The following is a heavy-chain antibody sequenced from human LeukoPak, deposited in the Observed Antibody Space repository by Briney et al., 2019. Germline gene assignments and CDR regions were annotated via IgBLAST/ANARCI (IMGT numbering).Heavy chain of an antibody. CDR2: IYHSGST. Sequence: SETLSLTCAVSGGSISSGGYSWSWIRQPPGKGLEWIGYIYHSGSTYYNPSLKSRVTISVDRSKNQFSLKLSSVTAADTAVYYCARGLGYCSSTSCPPGFWFDPWGQGTLVTVSS. D-gene: IGHD2-2*01. J-gene: IGHJ5*02. V-gene: IGHV4-30-2*01. CDR1: GGSISSGGYS. CDR3: ARGLGYCSSTSCPPGFWFDP.